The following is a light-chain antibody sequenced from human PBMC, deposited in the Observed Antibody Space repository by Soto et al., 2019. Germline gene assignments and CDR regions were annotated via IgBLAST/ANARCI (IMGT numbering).Light chain of an antibody. J-gene: IGLJ2*01. Sequence: SYELTQPPSVSVAPGKTARITCGGNNIGRKSVHWYQQKPGQAPVLVIYYDSDRPSGIPERFSGSNSGNTATLTISRVEAGDEADYYCQVWDSSSDLVFGGGTKLTVL. V-gene: IGLV3-21*04. CDR3: QVWDSSSDLV. CDR2: YDS. CDR1: NIGRKS.